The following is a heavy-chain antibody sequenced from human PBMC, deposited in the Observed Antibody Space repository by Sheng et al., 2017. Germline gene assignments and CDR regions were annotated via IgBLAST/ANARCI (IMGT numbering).Heavy chain of an antibody. CDR1: HGSIRDSNYF. CDR3: ARGYGSGTLPNGANFDY. CDR2: IYYTGSG. Sequence: QLQLQESGPGLVKTSETLSLTCIVSHGSIRDSNYFWGWIRQPPGKGLEWVGSIYYTGSGLLQPVPQESSLHINRHVQEPVLPEAELCDRPQTRPYYYCARGYGSGTLPNGANFDYWRQATLITVSS. V-gene: IGHV4-39*07. D-gene: IGHD3-10*01. J-gene: IGHJ4*02.